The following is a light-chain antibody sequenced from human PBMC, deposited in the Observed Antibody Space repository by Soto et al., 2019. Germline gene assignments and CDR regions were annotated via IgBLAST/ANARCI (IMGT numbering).Light chain of an antibody. CDR1: QSVSSY. CDR3: QQRSNWPIT. CDR2: DAS. Sequence: EIVLTQSPATLSLSPGERATLSCRASQSVSSYLAWYQQKPGQAPRLLIYDASNSATGIPARFSGSESGTDFTLTISSLEPEDFAVYYCQQRSNWPITFGQGTRLEIK. V-gene: IGKV3-11*01. J-gene: IGKJ5*01.